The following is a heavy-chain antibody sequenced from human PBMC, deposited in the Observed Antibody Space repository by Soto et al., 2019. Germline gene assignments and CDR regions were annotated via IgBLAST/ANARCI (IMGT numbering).Heavy chain of an antibody. CDR1: EFTISECS. CDR2: ITIRTGNV. V-gene: IGHV3-48*02. J-gene: IGHJ4*02. Sequence: GVLRLSCEASEFTISECSMNWVRQTPGKGLEWLAYITIRTGNVHYADSVRGRFTISADIAENSVILQMNTLRDEDTAVYYCAREGTESGTFSGPIDYWGQGTLVTVSS. D-gene: IGHD1-26*01. CDR3: AREGTESGTFSGPIDY.